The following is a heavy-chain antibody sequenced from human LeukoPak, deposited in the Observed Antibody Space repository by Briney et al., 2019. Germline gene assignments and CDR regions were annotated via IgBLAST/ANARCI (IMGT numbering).Heavy chain of an antibody. CDR2: IKSDGSAT. J-gene: IGHJ4*02. V-gene: IGHV3-74*01. CDR1: EFIFRSYW. CDR3: AMDINGDLFHV. Sequence: PGGSLRLSCAGYEFIFRSYWMHWVRQPPEKGLEWVFSIKSDGSATAYADSVKGRFSMSTDSAKNTASLQMNSLRVEDTAMYYCAMDINGDLFHVWGQGTPVTVSS. D-gene: IGHD2-2*03.